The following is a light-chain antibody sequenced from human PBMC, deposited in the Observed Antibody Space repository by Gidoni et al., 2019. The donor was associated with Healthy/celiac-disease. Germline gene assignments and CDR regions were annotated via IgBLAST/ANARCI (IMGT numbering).Light chain of an antibody. CDR1: QSVLYSSNNKNY. CDR3: QQYYSTPPVVV. J-gene: IGKJ2*01. V-gene: IGKV4-1*01. CDR2: WAS. Sequence: DIVMTQSPDSLAVSLGERATINCKSSQSVLYSSNNKNYLAWYQQKPGQPPKLLIYWASTRESGVPDRFSGSGSGTDFTLTISSLQAEDVAVYYCQQYYSTPPVVVFGQGTKLEIK.